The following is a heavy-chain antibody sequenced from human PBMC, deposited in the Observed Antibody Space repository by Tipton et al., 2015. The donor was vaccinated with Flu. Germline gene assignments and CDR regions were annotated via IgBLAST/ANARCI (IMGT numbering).Heavy chain of an antibody. Sequence: SLRLSCAASGFTFSSYAMSWVRQAPGKGLEWVSAISGSGGSTYYADSVKGRFTISRDNSKNTLYLQMNSLRAEDTAVYYCAKDLGYWSPYYYYYGMDVWGQGTTVTVSS. CDR1: GFTFSSYA. D-gene: IGHD6-13*01. CDR3: AKDLGYWSPYYYYYGMDV. J-gene: IGHJ6*02. CDR2: ISGSGGST. V-gene: IGHV3-23*01.